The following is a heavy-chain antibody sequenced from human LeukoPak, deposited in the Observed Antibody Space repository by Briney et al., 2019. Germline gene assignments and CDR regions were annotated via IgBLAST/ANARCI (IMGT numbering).Heavy chain of an antibody. J-gene: IGHJ4*02. CDR1: GFTFSDYW. V-gene: IGHV3-7*01. D-gene: IGHD6-6*01. Sequence: PGGSLRLFCTAWGFTFSDYWMTGARRASGKGPEEVANIKEDGSKRYYVDFVRGRFTISRHNAKNSLFLQMNGLRAEDPAVYYCARRGGRSSRRSPIDHWGQGTLVTVSS. CDR3: ARRGGRSSRRSPIDH. CDR2: IKEDGSKR.